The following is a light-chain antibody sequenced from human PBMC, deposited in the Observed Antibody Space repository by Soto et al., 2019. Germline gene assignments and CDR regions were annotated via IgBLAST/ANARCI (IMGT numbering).Light chain of an antibody. CDR3: SSYAGSNNLRV. Sequence: QSVLTQPPSASGSPGQSVTISCTGTSSDIGGYNYVSWYQQHPGKAPRLMIFEVSRRPSGVPARFSGSKSGNTASLTVSGLRAEDEADYYCSSYAGSNNLRVFGGGTKLTVL. CDR1: SSDIGGYNY. J-gene: IGLJ3*02. CDR2: EVS. V-gene: IGLV2-8*01.